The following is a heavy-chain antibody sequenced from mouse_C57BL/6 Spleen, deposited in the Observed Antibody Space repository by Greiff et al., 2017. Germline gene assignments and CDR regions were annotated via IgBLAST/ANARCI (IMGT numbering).Heavy chain of an antibody. CDR3: SRKGVVGFDY. D-gene: IGHD1-1*01. V-gene: IGHV1-22*01. CDR1: GYTFTDYN. Sequence: VQLQQSGPELVKPGASVKMSCKASGYTFTDYNMHWVKQSHGQSLEWIGYINPNNGGTSYNQKFKGKATLTVNKSSSTAYMELRSLTSEDSAVXSCSRKGVVGFDYWGQGTTLTVSS. J-gene: IGHJ2*01. CDR2: INPNNGGT.